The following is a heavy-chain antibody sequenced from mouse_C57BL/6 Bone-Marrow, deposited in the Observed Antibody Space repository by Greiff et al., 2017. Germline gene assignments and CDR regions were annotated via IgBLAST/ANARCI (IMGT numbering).Heavy chain of an antibody. CDR2: IYPGDGDT. CDR1: GYAFSSSW. J-gene: IGHJ3*01. Sequence: QVQLQQSGPELVKPGASVKISCKASGYAFSSSWMNWVKQRPGKGLEWIGRIYPGDGDTNYNGKFKGKATLTADKSSSTAYMQLSSLTSEDSAVYFCARGVGYYGSSPVAYWGQGTLVTVSA. D-gene: IGHD1-1*01. CDR3: ARGVGYYGSSPVAY. V-gene: IGHV1-82*01.